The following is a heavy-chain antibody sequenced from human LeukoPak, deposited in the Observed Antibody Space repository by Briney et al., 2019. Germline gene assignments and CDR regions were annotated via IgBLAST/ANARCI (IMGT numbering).Heavy chain of an antibody. CDR3: AEAEDGMIGPYH. CDR2: MNPNSGNT. CDR1: GYTFTSHD. J-gene: IGHJ5*02. D-gene: IGHD3-22*01. V-gene: IGHV1-8*01. Sequence: GASVRVSCKASGYTFTSHDINWVRQATGQGLEWMGWMNPNSGNTGYAQRFLGRVTMTRNTSISTAYMELTSLSSEDTAVYFCAEAEDGMIGPYHWGQGTLVTVSS.